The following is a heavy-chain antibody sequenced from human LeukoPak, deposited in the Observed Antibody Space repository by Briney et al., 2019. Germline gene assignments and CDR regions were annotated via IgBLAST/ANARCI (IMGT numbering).Heavy chain of an antibody. J-gene: IGHJ4*02. Sequence: ASETLSLTCTVSGGSISSYYWSWIRQPPGKGLEWIGSMYYSGSTYYNPSLKSRVTISVDTSKNQFSLKLSSVTAADTAVYYCARDYSLYDYVWGSYRSYFDYWGQGTLVTVSS. CDR2: MYYSGST. D-gene: IGHD3-16*02. CDR1: GGSISSYY. V-gene: IGHV4-39*07. CDR3: ARDYSLYDYVWGSYRSYFDY.